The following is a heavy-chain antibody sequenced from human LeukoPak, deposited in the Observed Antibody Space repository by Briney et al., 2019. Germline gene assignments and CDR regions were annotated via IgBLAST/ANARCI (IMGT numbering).Heavy chain of an antibody. CDR3: ARLYGYNFAVSRKYFDH. CDR2: IYYSGST. V-gene: IGHV4-39*01. D-gene: IGHD5-18*01. CDR1: GGSISSSSNY. Sequence: PSETLSLTCTVSGGSISSSSNYWGWIRQPPGKGLEWIGSIYYSGSTYYNPSLESRVTISVDTSKNQFSLKLSSVTAADTAVYYCARLYGYNFAVSRKYFDHWGQGTLITVS. J-gene: IGHJ4*02.